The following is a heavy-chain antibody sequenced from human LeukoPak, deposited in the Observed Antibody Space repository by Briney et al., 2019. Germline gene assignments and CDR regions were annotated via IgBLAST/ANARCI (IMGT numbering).Heavy chain of an antibody. D-gene: IGHD6-13*01. V-gene: IGHV3-30*18. Sequence: GGSLRLSCAASGFTFSTYGMHWVRQAPGKGLEWVAVISYDGSNKYYADSVKGRFTISRDNSKNTLYLQMNSLRAEDTAVYFCAKKRPGKVAAPPDYWGQGTLVTVSS. J-gene: IGHJ4*02. CDR1: GFTFSTYG. CDR3: AKKRPGKVAAPPDY. CDR2: ISYDGSNK.